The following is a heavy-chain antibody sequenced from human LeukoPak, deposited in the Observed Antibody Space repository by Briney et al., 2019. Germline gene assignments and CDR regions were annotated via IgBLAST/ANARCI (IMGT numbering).Heavy chain of an antibody. CDR3: ARGDDDSRFDY. D-gene: IGHD2-21*02. Sequence: ASVKASCKASGYTFTGYYMHWVRQAPGQGLEWMGWINPNSGGTNYAQKLQGRVTMTTDTSTSTAYMELRSLRSDDTAVYYCARGDDDSRFDYWGQGTLVTVSS. CDR2: INPNSGGT. CDR1: GYTFTGYY. J-gene: IGHJ4*02. V-gene: IGHV1-2*02.